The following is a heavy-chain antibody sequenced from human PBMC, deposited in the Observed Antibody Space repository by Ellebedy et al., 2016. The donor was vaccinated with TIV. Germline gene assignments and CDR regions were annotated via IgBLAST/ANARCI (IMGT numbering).Heavy chain of an antibody. Sequence: SETLSLTCTVSGGSIISSSHYWGWIRQPPGKGLEWIGIIPYSGSTYYVSGTTSPNPSLKSRATISVDTSNNQFSLNLRSVTAADTAVYYCARVGLFRGAAAATPLFDYWGQGTLVTVSS. CDR1: GGSIISSSHY. CDR3: ARVGLFRGAAAATPLFDY. CDR2: IPYSGST. V-gene: IGHV4-39*07. J-gene: IGHJ4*02. D-gene: IGHD6-13*01.